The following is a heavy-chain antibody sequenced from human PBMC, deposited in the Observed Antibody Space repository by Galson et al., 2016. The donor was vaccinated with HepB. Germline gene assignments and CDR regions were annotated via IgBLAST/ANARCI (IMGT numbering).Heavy chain of an antibody. V-gene: IGHV4-59*08. CDR2: IHYRGSA. Sequence: SETLSLTCTVSGGSISGYYWSWIRQSPGKRPEWIAYIHYRGSADYSPSLKSRVTISVDTSNNQVSLKLSSVTAADTATYYCARYPADAAGGGFDCWGQGTLVTVSS. D-gene: IGHD3-10*01. CDR3: ARYPADAAGGGFDC. CDR1: GGSISGYY. J-gene: IGHJ4*02.